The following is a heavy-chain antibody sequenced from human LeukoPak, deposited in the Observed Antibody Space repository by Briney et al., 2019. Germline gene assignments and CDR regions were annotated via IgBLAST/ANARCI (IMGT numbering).Heavy chain of an antibody. D-gene: IGHD3-16*01. V-gene: IGHV3-21*01. CDR3: ARERDRGRTSPYFDS. CDR2: ISPSSSYI. CDR1: EFTFSAYT. Sequence: AGSLRLSCAASEFTFSAYTMNWVRQAPGKGLEWVSFISPSSSYIYYADSVKGRFTISRDNAKNSLYLQMNSLRAEDTAVYYCARERDRGRTSPYFDSWGQGTLVPVSS. J-gene: IGHJ4*02.